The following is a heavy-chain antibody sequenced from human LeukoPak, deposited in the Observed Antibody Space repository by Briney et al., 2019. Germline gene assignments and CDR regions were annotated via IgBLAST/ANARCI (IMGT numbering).Heavy chain of an antibody. J-gene: IGHJ4*02. CDR3: ARADTAMVTDY. D-gene: IGHD5-18*01. CDR1: GYTFTSYG. Sequence: ASVKVSCKASGYTFTSYGISWVRQAPGQGLEWMGWINPNSGGTNYAQKFQGRVTMTRDTSISTAYMELSRLRSDDTAVYYCARADTAMVTDYWGQGTLATVSS. CDR2: INPNSGGT. V-gene: IGHV1-2*02.